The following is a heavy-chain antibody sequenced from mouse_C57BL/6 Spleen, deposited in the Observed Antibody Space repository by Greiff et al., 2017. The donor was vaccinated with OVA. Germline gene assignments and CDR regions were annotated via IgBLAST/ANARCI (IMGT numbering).Heavy chain of an antibody. J-gene: IGHJ3*01. D-gene: IGHD1-1*01. V-gene: IGHV1-50*01. CDR3: AHYGSSYGWFAY. CDR1: GYTFTSYW. Sequence: QVQLQQPGAELVKPGASVKLSCKASGYTFTSYWMQWVKQRPGQGLEWIGEINPSASYTNYNQKFKGKATLTVDTSSSTAYMQLSSLTSEDSVVYYCAHYGSSYGWFAYWGQGTLVTVSA. CDR2: INPSASYT.